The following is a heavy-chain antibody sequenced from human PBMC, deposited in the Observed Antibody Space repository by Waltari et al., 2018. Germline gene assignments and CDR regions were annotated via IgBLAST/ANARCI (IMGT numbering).Heavy chain of an antibody. CDR1: GGSISSSSYY. CDR3: ATTHMRDYYMDV. J-gene: IGHJ6*03. V-gene: IGHV4-39*01. Sequence: SGGSISSSSYYWGWIRQPPGKGLEWIGSIYYSGSTYYNPSLKSRVTISVDTSKNQFSLKLSSVTAADTAVYYCATTHMRDYYMDVWGKGTTVTVSS. CDR2: IYYSGST.